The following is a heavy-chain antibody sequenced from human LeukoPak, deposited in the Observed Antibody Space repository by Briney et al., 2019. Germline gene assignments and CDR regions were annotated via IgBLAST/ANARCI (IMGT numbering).Heavy chain of an antibody. D-gene: IGHD3-10*01. CDR1: GGTFSSYA. CDR2: IIPILGIA. V-gene: IGHV1-69*04. CDR3: ARDSKGNYYGMGV. J-gene: IGHJ6*02. Sequence: SVKVSCKASGGTFSSYAISWVRQAPGQGLEWMGRIIPILGIANYAQKFQGRVTITADKSTSTAYMELSSLRSEDTAVYYCARDSKGNYYGMGVWGQGTTVTVSS.